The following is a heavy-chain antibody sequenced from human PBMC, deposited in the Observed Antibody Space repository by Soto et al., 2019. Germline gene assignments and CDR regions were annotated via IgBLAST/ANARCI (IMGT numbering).Heavy chain of an antibody. CDR2: IIPIFGTA. D-gene: IGHD4-4*01. CDR1: GGTFSSYA. J-gene: IGHJ6*02. V-gene: IGHV1-69*13. Sequence: SVKVSCKASGGTFSSYAISWVRQAPGQGLEWMGGIIPIFGTANYAQKFQGRVTITADESTSTAYMELSSLRSEDTAVYYCASFTRTTDPRYYYGMDVWGQGTTVTAP. CDR3: ASFTRTTDPRYYYGMDV.